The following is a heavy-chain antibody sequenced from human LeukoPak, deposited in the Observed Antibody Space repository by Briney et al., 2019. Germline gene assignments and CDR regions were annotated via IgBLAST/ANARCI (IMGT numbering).Heavy chain of an antibody. CDR3: ARVAGYCAGPTCYASYFDY. CDR2: IYYNGNT. J-gene: IGHJ4*02. D-gene: IGHD2-2*01. Sequence: SETLSLTCTVSGVSINNYYWSWIRQPPGKGLEWIGYIYYNGNTNNNPSLKSRATISIDTSKTQLSLNLRSVTAADTAVYYCARVAGYCAGPTCYASYFDYWGQGTLVTVSS. V-gene: IGHV4-59*01. CDR1: GVSINNYY.